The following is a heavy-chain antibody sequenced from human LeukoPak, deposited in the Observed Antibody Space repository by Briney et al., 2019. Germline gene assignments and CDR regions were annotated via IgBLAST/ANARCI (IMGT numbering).Heavy chain of an antibody. CDR1: GGSISSYY. Sequence: SETLSLTCTVSGGSISSYYWSWIRQPPGKGLEWIGYIYYSGSTNYNPSLKSRVTISVDTSKNQFSLKLSSVTAADTAVYYCAREGTRDYYGMDVWGQGTTVTVSS. J-gene: IGHJ6*02. CDR3: AREGTRDYYGMDV. CDR2: IYYSGST. V-gene: IGHV4-59*01.